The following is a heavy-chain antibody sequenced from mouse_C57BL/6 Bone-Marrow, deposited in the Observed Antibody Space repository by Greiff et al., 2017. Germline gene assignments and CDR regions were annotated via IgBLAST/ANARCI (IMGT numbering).Heavy chain of an antibody. CDR1: GFTFSDYG. V-gene: IGHV5-17*01. CDR3: ARRRGNAWFAY. D-gene: IGHD2-1*01. Sequence: EVKLEESGGGLVKPGGSLKLSCAASGFTFSDYGMHWVRQAPEKGLEWVAYISSGSSTIYYADTVKGRFTISRDNAKNTLFLQMTSLRSEDTAMYYCARRRGNAWFAYWGQGTLVTVSA. J-gene: IGHJ3*01. CDR2: ISSGSSTI.